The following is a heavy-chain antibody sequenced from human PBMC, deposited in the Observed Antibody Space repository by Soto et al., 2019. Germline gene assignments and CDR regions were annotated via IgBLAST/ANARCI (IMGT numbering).Heavy chain of an antibody. CDR1: GYTFTSYY. CDR3: ARPVDIVVVPAAMDPVGY. Sequence: ASVKVSCKASGYTFTSYYMHWVRQAPGQGLEWMGIINPSGGSTSYAQKFQGRVTMTRDTSTGTVYMELSSLRSEDTAVYYCARPVDIVVVPAAMDPVGYWGQGTLVTVSS. V-gene: IGHV1-46*03. D-gene: IGHD2-2*01. J-gene: IGHJ4*02. CDR2: INPSGGST.